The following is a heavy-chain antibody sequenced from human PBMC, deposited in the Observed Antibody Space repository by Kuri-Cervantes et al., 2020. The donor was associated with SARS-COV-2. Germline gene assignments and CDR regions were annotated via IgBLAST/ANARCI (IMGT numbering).Heavy chain of an antibody. CDR3: ASSPVAAPFGAFDI. CDR2: ISYDGSNK. V-gene: IGHV3-30-3*01. D-gene: IGHD6-19*01. J-gene: IGHJ3*02. CDR1: GFTFSSYA. Sequence: GESLKISCAASGFTFSSYAMHWVRQAPGKRLEWVAVISYDGSNKYYADSVKGRFTISRDNSKHTLYLQMNSLRAEDTAVYYCASSPVAAPFGAFDIWGQGTMVTDSS.